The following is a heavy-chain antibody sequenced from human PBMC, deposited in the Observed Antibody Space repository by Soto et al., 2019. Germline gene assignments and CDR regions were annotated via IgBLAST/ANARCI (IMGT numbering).Heavy chain of an antibody. Sequence: PSETLSLTCAVSGGSISSGGYSWSWIRQPPGKGLEWIGYIYHSGSTYYNPSLKSRVTISVDRSKNQISLKLSSVTAADTAVYYCARIDIVATILDYWGQGTLVTVSS. CDR2: IYHSGST. CDR1: GGSISSGGYS. D-gene: IGHD5-12*01. V-gene: IGHV4-30-2*01. J-gene: IGHJ4*02. CDR3: ARIDIVATILDY.